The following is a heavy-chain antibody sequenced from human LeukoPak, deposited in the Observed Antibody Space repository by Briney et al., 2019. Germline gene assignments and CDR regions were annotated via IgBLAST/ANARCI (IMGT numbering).Heavy chain of an antibody. Sequence: GRSLRLSCAASGFTFSSFGLHWVRQAPGKGLEWVAMISYDGSNKYYADSVKGRFTISRDSSENTLYVQMNSLRPEDTAVYYCARERTTATTASWAYWGQGTLVTVAS. J-gene: IGHJ4*02. D-gene: IGHD1-1*01. CDR3: ARERTTATTASWAY. CDR2: ISYDGSNK. CDR1: GFTFSSFG. V-gene: IGHV3-30-3*01.